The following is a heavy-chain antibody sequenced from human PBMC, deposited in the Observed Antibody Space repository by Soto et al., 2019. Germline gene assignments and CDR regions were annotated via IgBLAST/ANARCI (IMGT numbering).Heavy chain of an antibody. CDR1: GGSISSSNW. J-gene: IGHJ6*02. CDR2: IYHSGST. D-gene: IGHD2-15*01. Sequence: SETLSLTCAVSGGSISSSNWWSWVRQPPGKGLEWIGEIYHSGSTNYNPSLKSRVTISVDKSKNQFSLKLSSVTAADTAVYYCASGPQAGCCGSCYRIIGMDVWGQGTTVTVSS. V-gene: IGHV4-4*02. CDR3: ASGPQAGCCGSCYRIIGMDV.